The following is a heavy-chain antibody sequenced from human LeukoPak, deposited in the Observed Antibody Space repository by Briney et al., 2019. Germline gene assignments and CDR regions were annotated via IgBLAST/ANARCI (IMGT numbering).Heavy chain of an antibody. D-gene: IGHD3-22*01. Sequence: ASVKVSCKASGYTFTSYGISWVRQDPGQGLEWMGWISAYNGNTNYAQKLQGRVTMTTDTSTSTAYMELRSLRSDDTAVYYCARGYDSSGYDYFDYWGQGTLVTVSS. J-gene: IGHJ4*02. V-gene: IGHV1-18*01. CDR2: ISAYNGNT. CDR3: ARGYDSSGYDYFDY. CDR1: GYTFTSYG.